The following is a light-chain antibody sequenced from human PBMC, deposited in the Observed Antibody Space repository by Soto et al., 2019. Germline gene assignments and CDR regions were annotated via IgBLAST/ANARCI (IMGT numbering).Light chain of an antibody. CDR1: QYISTY. CDR2: AAS. CDR3: QQNSKNAYT. Sequence: DIQMTQSPSSLSSSVGDRVTITCRASQYISTYLNWYQQKPGKPPKFLIYAASNLQSGVPPRFSGSGSGTDFALTISSLQPEDFATYYCQQNSKNAYTFGQGTRLQI. V-gene: IGKV1-39*01. J-gene: IGKJ2*01.